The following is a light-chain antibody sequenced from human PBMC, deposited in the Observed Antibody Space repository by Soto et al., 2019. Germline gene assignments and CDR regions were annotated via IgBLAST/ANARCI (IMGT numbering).Light chain of an antibody. Sequence: DVQMTQSPSSLSASVGDRVTITCRASQGISSFLAWYQQIPGKVPKLLIYSASTLQSGVPSRFSGSGSGTDFTLTISSPQPEDVAIYYCQKYNSGPLTFGGGTKVEIK. CDR1: QGISSF. V-gene: IGKV1-27*01. CDR2: SAS. J-gene: IGKJ4*01. CDR3: QKYNSGPLT.